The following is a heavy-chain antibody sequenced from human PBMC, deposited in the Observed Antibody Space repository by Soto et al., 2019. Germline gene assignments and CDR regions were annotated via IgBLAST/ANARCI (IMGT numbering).Heavy chain of an antibody. V-gene: IGHV3-7*01. J-gene: IGHJ3*02. Sequence: EVQLVESGGGLVQPGGSLRLSCAASEFTFRSPWMHWVRQAPGKGLEWVANINEDGRENYYVDSVKGRFTISRDNAKNSLYLQMNSLRAEDTAIYYCARELLRVCSFDIWGQGTMVTVSS. D-gene: IGHD1-26*01. CDR3: ARELLRVCSFDI. CDR2: INEDGREN. CDR1: EFTFRSPW.